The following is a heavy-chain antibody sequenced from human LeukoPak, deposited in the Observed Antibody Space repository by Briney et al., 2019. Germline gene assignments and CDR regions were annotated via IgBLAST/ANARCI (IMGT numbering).Heavy chain of an antibody. CDR2: IRYDGSNK. J-gene: IGHJ4*02. D-gene: IGHD3-22*01. V-gene: IGHV3-30*02. CDR3: AKDLSTYYYDSRTPDY. Sequence: GGSLRLSCAASGFTFSSYGMHWVRQAPGKGLEWVAFIRYDGSNKYYADSVKGRFTISGDNSKNTLYLQMNSLRAEDTAVYYCAKDLSTYYYDSRTPDYWGQGTLVTVSS. CDR1: GFTFSSYG.